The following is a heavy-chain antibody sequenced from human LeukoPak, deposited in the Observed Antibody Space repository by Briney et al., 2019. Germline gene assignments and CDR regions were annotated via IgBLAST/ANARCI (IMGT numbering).Heavy chain of an antibody. CDR3: ATGLLRGVFDY. V-gene: IGHV4-39*07. CDR1: GGSISSSNYY. CDR2: IHYSGST. Sequence: SESLSLTCIVSGGSISSSNYYWGWIRQPPGEGLEWIGSIHYSGSTYYNTSLKSRVTISVDKSKNQFSLKLSSVTAADTAVYYCATGLLRGVFDYWGQGTLVTVSS. D-gene: IGHD2-15*01. J-gene: IGHJ4*02.